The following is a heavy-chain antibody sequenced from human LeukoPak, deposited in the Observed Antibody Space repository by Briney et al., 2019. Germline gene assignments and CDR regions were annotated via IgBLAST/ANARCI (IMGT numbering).Heavy chain of an antibody. CDR1: GYTFTGYF. CDR2: INPNSGGT. D-gene: IGHD3-9*01. CDR3: ARDRRDILTTYYYYMDV. Sequence: ASVKVSCKASGYTFTGYFVHWVRQAPGQGLEWMGWINPNSGGTNYAQRFQGRVTMTRDTSISTAYMELSRLRSDDTAVYYCARDRRDILTTYYYYMDVWGKGTTVTISS. V-gene: IGHV1-2*02. J-gene: IGHJ6*03.